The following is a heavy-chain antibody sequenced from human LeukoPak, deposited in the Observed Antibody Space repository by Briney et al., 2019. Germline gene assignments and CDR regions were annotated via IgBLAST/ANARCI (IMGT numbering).Heavy chain of an antibody. D-gene: IGHD2-2*01. CDR3: ARDAVPYCSSTSCYRMDV. CDR2: INAGNGNT. J-gene: IGHJ6*04. CDR1: GYTFTSYA. Sequence: ASVKVSCKASGYTFTSYAMHWVRQAPGQRLEWMGWINAGNGNTKYSQKFQGRVTITRDTSASTAYMELSSLRSEDTAVYYCARDAVPYCSSTSCYRMDVWGKGTTVTVSS. V-gene: IGHV1-3*01.